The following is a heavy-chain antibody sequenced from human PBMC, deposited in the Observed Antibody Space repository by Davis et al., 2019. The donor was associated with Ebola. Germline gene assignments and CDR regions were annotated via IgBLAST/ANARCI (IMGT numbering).Heavy chain of an antibody. CDR2: TYYKSKWYN. J-gene: IGHJ6*04. Sequence: HSQTLSLTCAISGDSLSTNIPAWNWIRQSPSRGLEWLGRTYYKSKWYNDYAVSVKSRITIDPDTSKNQFSLQLNSVTPEDTAVYYCVRGWFRAGMDVWGEGTTVTVSS. CDR1: GDSLSTNIPA. D-gene: IGHD3-10*01. V-gene: IGHV6-1*01. CDR3: VRGWFRAGMDV.